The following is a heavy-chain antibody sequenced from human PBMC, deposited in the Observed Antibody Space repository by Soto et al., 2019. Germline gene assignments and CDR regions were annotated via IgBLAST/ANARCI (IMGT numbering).Heavy chain of an antibody. D-gene: IGHD7-27*01. V-gene: IGHV4-59*08. J-gene: IGHJ4*02. CDR2: IYYSGST. CDR3: ARRWGRTFDY. CDR1: GGSISSYY. Sequence: SETLSLTCTVSGGSISSYYWSWIRQPPGKGLERIGYIYYSGSTNYNPSLKSRVTISVDTSKNQFSLKLSSVTAADTAVYYCARRWGRTFDYWGQGTLVTVSS.